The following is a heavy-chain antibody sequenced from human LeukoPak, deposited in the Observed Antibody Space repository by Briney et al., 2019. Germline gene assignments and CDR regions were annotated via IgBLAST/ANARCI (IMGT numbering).Heavy chain of an antibody. V-gene: IGHV3-30*04. CDR2: ISYDGSNK. CDR3: ARERPILDGMDV. Sequence: PGGSLRLSCAASGFTFSSYAMHWVRQAPGKGLEWVAVISYDGSNKYYADSVKGRFTISRDNSKNTLYLQMNSLRAEDTAVYYCARERPILDGMDVWGQGTTVTVSS. CDR1: GFTFSSYA. D-gene: IGHD2-2*02. J-gene: IGHJ6*02.